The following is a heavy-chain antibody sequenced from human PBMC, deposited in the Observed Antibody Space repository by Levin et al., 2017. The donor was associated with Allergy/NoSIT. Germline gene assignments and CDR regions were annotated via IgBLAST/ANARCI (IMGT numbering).Heavy chain of an antibody. CDR1: GYSFTSYW. V-gene: IGHV5-51*01. CDR3: ARGHYGDYVGYYGMDV. J-gene: IGHJ6*02. D-gene: IGHD4-17*01. CDR2: IYPGDSDT. Sequence: GESLKISCKGSGYSFTSYWIGWVRQMPGKGLEWMGIIYPGDSDTRYSPSFQGQVTISADKSISTAYLQWSSLKASDTAMYYWARGHYGDYVGYYGMDVWGQGTTVTVSS.